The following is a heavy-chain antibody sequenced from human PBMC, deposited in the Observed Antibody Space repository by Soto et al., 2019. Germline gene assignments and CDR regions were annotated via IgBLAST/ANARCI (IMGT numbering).Heavy chain of an antibody. Sequence: SETLSLTCTVSGGSVSSGSYYWSWIRQPPGKGLEWIGYIYYSGSTNYNPSLKSRVTISVDTSKNQFSLKPSSVTAADTAVYYCARANYDILTGYYIGYWGQGTLVTVSS. V-gene: IGHV4-61*01. CDR1: GGSVSSGSYY. J-gene: IGHJ4*02. CDR2: IYYSGST. CDR3: ARANYDILTGYYIGY. D-gene: IGHD3-9*01.